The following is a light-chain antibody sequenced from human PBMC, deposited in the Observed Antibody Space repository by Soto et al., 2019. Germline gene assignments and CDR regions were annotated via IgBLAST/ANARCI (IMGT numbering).Light chain of an antibody. CDR1: QSIGTW. Sequence: DIQMTQSPSTLPASVGDRVTITCRASQSIGTWLAWYQQKPGKAPKLLTYDASTLESGVPSRFSGGGSGTAFTLTISSLQPDDFATYYCQQYDTYSMYTFGQGTKLEIK. J-gene: IGKJ2*01. CDR3: QQYDTYSMYT. V-gene: IGKV1-5*01. CDR2: DAS.